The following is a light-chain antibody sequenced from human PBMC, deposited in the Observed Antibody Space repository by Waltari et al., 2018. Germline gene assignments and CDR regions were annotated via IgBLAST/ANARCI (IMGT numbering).Light chain of an antibody. V-gene: IGKV3-20*01. CDR3: QHYVRLPAT. Sequence: IVLTQSPGTLSWSPGERATLSCRASQGVSRSLAWYQQKPGQAPNHLIYGASTRATGIPARFTGSGSGTDFSLTISSLEPEDFAIYFCQHYVRLPATFGQGTKVEIK. CDR2: GAS. J-gene: IGKJ1*01. CDR1: QGVSRS.